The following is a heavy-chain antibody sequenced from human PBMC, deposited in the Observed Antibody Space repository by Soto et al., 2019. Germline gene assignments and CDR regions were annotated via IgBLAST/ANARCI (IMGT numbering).Heavy chain of an antibody. CDR2: INSDGSST. V-gene: IGHV3-74*01. J-gene: IGHJ6*02. CDR1: GFTFRRYW. CDR3: ARDPSAWLLHYYYGMDV. Sequence: GGSLRLSCAASGFTFRRYWMHWVRQAPGKGLVWVSRINSDGSSTSYADSVKGRFTISRDNAKNTLYLQMNSLRAEDTAVYYCARDPSAWLLHYYYGMDVWGQGTTVTVSS. D-gene: IGHD1-26*01.